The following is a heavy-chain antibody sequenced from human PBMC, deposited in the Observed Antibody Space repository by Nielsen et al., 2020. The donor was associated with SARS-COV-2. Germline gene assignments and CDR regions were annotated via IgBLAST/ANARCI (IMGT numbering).Heavy chain of an antibody. CDR3: AKSGTGGGDY. CDR2: ISWNSGSI. J-gene: IGHJ4*02. CDR1: GFTFDDYA. V-gene: IGHV3-9*01. D-gene: IGHD3-10*01. Sequence: SLKISCAASGFTFDDYAMHWVRQAPGKGLEWVSGISWNSGSIGYADSVKGRFTISRDNAKNSLYLQMNSLRAEDTALYYCAKSGTGGGDYWGQGTPVTVSS.